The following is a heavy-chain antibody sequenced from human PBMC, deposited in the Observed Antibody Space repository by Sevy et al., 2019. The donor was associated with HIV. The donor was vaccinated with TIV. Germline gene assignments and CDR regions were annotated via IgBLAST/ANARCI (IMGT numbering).Heavy chain of an antibody. J-gene: IGHJ4*02. Sequence: QLGGSLRLSCVVSGYSFSSYAISWVRQAPGKGLEWVSTINGRGGSTYYADSVKGRFTISRDNPKNTLFLQMINLRVDDTAIYYCARPSPRIAAAASAFYDNWGQRTLVTVSS. CDR2: INGRGGST. CDR1: GYSFSSYA. D-gene: IGHD6-13*01. CDR3: ARPSPRIAAAASAFYDN. V-gene: IGHV3-23*01.